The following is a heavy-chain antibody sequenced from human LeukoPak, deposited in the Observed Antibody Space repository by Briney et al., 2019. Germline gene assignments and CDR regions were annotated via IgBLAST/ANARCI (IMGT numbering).Heavy chain of an antibody. CDR3: AKVRDIYCSGGTCFYFDY. CDR1: GFTFSSYS. CDR2: ISGSGGST. V-gene: IGHV3-23*01. D-gene: IGHD2-15*01. Sequence: GGSPRLSCAASGFTFSSYSMNWVRQAPGKGLEWVSAISGSGGSTYYADSVKGRFTISRDNSKNTLYLQMNSLRAEDTAVYYCAKVRDIYCSGGTCFYFDYWGQGTLVTVSS. J-gene: IGHJ4*02.